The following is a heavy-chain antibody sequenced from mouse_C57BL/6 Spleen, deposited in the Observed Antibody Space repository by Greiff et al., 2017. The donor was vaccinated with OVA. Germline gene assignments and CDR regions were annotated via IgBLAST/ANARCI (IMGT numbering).Heavy chain of an antibody. CDR1: GYTFTSYW. CDR2: IYPGNSDT. J-gene: IGHJ3*01. Sequence: SCKPSGYTFTSYWMHWVKQRPGQGLEWIGAIYPGNSDTSYNQKFKGKAKLTAVTSASTAYMELSSLTNEDSAVYYCTRNTGLLRWFAYWGQGTLVTVSA. CDR3: TRNTGLLRWFAY. D-gene: IGHD2-3*01. V-gene: IGHV1-5*01.